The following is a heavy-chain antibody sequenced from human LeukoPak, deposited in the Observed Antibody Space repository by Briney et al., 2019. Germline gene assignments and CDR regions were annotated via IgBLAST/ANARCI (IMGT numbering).Heavy chain of an antibody. CDR3: ARDFARGGQSLGFFGY. CDR1: GGSIISSSYY. V-gene: IGHV4-61*02. J-gene: IGHJ4*02. Sequence: SETLSLTCTVSGGSIISSSYYGSGIRQPAGKGLEWIGRIYTSGSTNYNPSLKSRVTMSVDTSKNHFSLKLSSVTAADTAVYYCARDFARGGQSLGFFGYWGQGTLVTVSS. CDR2: IYTSGST. D-gene: IGHD3-3*01.